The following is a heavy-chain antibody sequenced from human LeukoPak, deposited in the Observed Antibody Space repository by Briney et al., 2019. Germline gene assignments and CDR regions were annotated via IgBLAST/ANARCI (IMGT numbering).Heavy chain of an antibody. CDR1: AFTFSSYW. CDR3: ARGRSYGY. J-gene: IGHJ4*02. V-gene: IGHV3-74*01. D-gene: IGHD5-18*01. CDR2: INSDGSST. Sequence: RWSLRPSCAASAFTFSSYWMHCVRQAPGKGLLWDSRINSDGSSTSYADSVKGRFTTSRDNAKNTLYLQMNSLRAEDTAVYYCARGRSYGYWGQGTLVTVSS.